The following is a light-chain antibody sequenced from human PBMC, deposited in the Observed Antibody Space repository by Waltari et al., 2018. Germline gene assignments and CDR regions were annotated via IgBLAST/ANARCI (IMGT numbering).Light chain of an antibody. J-gene: IGKJ1*01. V-gene: IGKV4-1*01. Sequence: IVMTQSPDSLAVSLGERASINCKSSQSVLYSSSSQNYLAWYQQKPGQPPKLLITWASTRESGVPDRFSGSGSGTDFTLTISSLQAEDAAVYFCQQYYGIPTFGQGTKVEIK. CDR3: QQYYGIPT. CDR2: WAS. CDR1: QSVLYSSSSQNY.